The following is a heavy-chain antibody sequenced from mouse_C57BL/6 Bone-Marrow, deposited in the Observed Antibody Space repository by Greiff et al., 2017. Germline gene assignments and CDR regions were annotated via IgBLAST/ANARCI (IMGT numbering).Heavy chain of an antibody. Sequence: EVQLQESGPGLVKPSQSLSLTCSVTGYSITSGYYWNWIRQFPGNKLEWMGYISYDGSNNYNPSLKNLISITRDTSKNQFFLKLNSVTTEDTATYYCARNWDYFDYWGQGTTLTVSS. V-gene: IGHV3-6*01. J-gene: IGHJ2*01. CDR3: ARNWDYFDY. D-gene: IGHD4-1*01. CDR1: GYSITSGYY. CDR2: ISYDGSN.